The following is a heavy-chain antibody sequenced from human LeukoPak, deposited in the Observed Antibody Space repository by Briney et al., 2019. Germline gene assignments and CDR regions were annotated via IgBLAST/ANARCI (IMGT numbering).Heavy chain of an antibody. CDR2: IYTSGTT. V-gene: IGHV4-4*07. Sequence: SETLSLTCTVFGGSMSSNCWSWIRQPAGKGLEWIGRIYTSGTTNYNPSLQSRVTMSVDTSKNQLSLKLSSVTAADTAVYYCARTPVEIISGYYHYYYMDVWGEGTTVTVSS. CDR3: ARTPVEIISGYYHYYYMDV. D-gene: IGHD5-12*01. CDR1: GGSMSSNC. J-gene: IGHJ6*03.